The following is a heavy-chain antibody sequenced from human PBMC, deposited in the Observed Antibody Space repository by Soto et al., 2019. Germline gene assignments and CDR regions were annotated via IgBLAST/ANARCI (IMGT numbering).Heavy chain of an antibody. CDR2: IIPILGIA. Sequence: QVQLVQSGAEVKKPGSSVKVSCKASGGTFSSYTISWVRQAPGQGLEWMGRIIPILGIANYAQKFQGRVTITPNKATSTAYMELSSLRSEDTAVYYCARWAGYYGMDVWGHGTTVTVSS. CDR1: GGTFSSYT. CDR3: ARWAGYYGMDV. J-gene: IGHJ6*02. V-gene: IGHV1-69*02.